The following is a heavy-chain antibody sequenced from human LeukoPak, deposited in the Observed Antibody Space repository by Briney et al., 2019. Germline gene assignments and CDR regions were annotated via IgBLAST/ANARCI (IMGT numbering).Heavy chain of an antibody. CDR3: AAALGYCSGGSCHNWFDP. J-gene: IGHJ5*02. CDR2: VYYSGST. V-gene: IGHV4-39*01. D-gene: IGHD2-15*01. Sequence: SETLSLTCTVSGGSISSSSYHWGWIRQPPGKGLEWIGNVYYSGSTYYNPSLKSRVTISVDTSKNQFSLKLSSVTAADTAVYYCAAALGYCSGGSCHNWFDPWGQGTLVTVSS. CDR1: GGSISSSSYH.